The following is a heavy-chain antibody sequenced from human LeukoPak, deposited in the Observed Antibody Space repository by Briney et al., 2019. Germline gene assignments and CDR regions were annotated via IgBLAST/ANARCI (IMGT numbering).Heavy chain of an antibody. CDR3: AKAVYYYGIDY. D-gene: IGHD3-22*01. Sequence: GGSLRLSCAASGFTFSSYAMHWVRQAPGKGLEWVAFISYDGSNKYYADSVKGRFTISRDNSKNTLYLQMNSLRAEDTAVYYCAKAVYYYGIDYWGQGTLVTVSS. V-gene: IGHV3-30*04. J-gene: IGHJ4*02. CDR2: ISYDGSNK. CDR1: GFTFSSYA.